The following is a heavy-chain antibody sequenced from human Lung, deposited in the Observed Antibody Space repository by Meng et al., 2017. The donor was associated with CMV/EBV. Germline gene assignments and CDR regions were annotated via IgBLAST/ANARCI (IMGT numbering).Heavy chain of an antibody. CDR1: LSLNPHGGV. D-gene: IGHD4-17*01. CDR3: AHRGHGSDYRANYFDY. J-gene: IGHJ4*02. CDR2: IRWDDDQ. Sequence: LSLNPHGGVVGSPRQPPGKALGWLALIRWDDDQRYSPSLRSRLTISKDASKNQLVLTMTNMDPVDTATYYCAHRGHGSDYRANYFDYWGQGTLVTVSS. V-gene: IGHV2-5*02.